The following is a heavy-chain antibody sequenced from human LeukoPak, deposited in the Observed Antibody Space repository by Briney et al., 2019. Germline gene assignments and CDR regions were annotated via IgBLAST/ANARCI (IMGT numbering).Heavy chain of an antibody. D-gene: IGHD6-25*01. Sequence: SETLSLTCTVSGGSISNYYWTWIRQPAGKGLEWIGRIYSSGSTNYNSSLKSRVIMSVDTSKNQFSLNLTSVTAADTAVYYCARDSAERAWDYSGQGTLVTVSS. CDR3: ARDSAERAWDY. CDR2: IYSSGST. V-gene: IGHV4-4*07. J-gene: IGHJ4*02. CDR1: GGSISNYY.